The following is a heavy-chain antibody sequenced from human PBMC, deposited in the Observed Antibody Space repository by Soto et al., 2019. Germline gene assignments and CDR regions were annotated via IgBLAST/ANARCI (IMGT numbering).Heavy chain of an antibody. CDR2: IYWDDDK. V-gene: IGHV2-5*02. CDR1: GFSLSTSGVG. CDR3: AHTWYYDIVGSGRFDC. Sequence: QITLKESGPTLVKPTQTLTLTCTFSGFSLSTSGVGVGWIRQPPGKALEWLALIYWDDDKRYSPSLKSRLTTTNDTTKNQAGLTMANKDPGDTATHYGAHTWYYDIVGSGRFDCWGQGTLVTVSS. D-gene: IGHD3-9*01. J-gene: IGHJ4*02.